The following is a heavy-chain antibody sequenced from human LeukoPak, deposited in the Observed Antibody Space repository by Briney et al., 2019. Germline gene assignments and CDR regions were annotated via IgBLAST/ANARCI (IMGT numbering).Heavy chain of an antibody. D-gene: IGHD3-22*01. CDR1: GGSFSGYY. Sequence: SETLSLTCAVYGGSFSGYYWSWIRQPPGKGLEWIGSIYYSGSTYYNPSLKSRVTISVDTSKNQFSLKLSSVTAADTAVYYCARQGYYDSSGYYYVFDPWGQGTLVTVS. CDR3: ARQGYYDSSGYYYVFDP. V-gene: IGHV4-34*01. CDR2: IYYSGST. J-gene: IGHJ5*02.